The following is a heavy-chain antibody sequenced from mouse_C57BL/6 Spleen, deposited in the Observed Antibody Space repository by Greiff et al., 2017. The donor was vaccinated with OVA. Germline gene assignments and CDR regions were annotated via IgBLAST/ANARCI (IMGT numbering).Heavy chain of an antibody. V-gene: IGHV1-77*01. Sequence: QVQLQQSGAELVKPGASVKISCKASGYTFTDYYINWVKQRPGQGLEWIGKIGPGGGGTYYNGKFKGKATLTADKSSSTAYMQLSSLTSEDSAVYSGAREYGSSVYYAMDYWGQGTSVTVSS. CDR2: IGPGGGGT. D-gene: IGHD1-1*01. J-gene: IGHJ4*01. CDR1: GYTFTDYY. CDR3: AREYGSSVYYAMDY.